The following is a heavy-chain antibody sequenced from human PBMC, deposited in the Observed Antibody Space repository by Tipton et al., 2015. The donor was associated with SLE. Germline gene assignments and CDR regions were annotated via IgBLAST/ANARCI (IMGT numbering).Heavy chain of an antibody. D-gene: IGHD6-13*01. Sequence: SLRLSCAASGFTFSSYSMNWVRQAPGKGLEWVSSISSSSSYIYYADSVKGRFTISRDNAKNSLYLQMNSLRAEDTAVYYCARGGGSSSSDAFDIWGQGTIVTVSS. J-gene: IGHJ3*02. CDR1: GFTFSSYS. CDR3: ARGGGSSSSDAFDI. V-gene: IGHV3-21*01. CDR2: ISSSSSYI.